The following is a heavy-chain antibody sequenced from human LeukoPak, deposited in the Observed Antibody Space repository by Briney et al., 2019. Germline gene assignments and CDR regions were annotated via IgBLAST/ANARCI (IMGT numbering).Heavy chain of an antibody. CDR1: GASMSSYS. Sequence: SETLSLTCTGSGASMSSYSWSWIRQPPGKGLDWIGDIYYSGNTIYNPSLKSRLTISLDTSKNQFSLKLSSVTAADTAVYYCAADYASGSYRFDYWDQGTLVIVSS. CDR2: IYYSGNT. CDR3: AADYASGSYRFDY. V-gene: IGHV4-59*01. J-gene: IGHJ4*02. D-gene: IGHD3-10*01.